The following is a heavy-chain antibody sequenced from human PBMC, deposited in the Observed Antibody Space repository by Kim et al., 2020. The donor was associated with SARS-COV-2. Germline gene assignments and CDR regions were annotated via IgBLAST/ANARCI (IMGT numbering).Heavy chain of an antibody. V-gene: IGHV3-9*01. J-gene: IGHJ4*02. Sequence: SLKGRFTISRDNAKNSLYLQMNSLRAEDTALYYCAKAWGSSWYASYYFDYWGQGTLVTVSS. D-gene: IGHD6-13*01. CDR3: AKAWGSSWYASYYFDY.